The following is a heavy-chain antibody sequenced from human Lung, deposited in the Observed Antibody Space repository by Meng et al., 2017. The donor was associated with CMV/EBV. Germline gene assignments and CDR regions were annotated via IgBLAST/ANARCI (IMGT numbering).Heavy chain of an antibody. CDR2: IYLGDRST. V-gene: IGHV3-23*03. CDR1: GFTFGTYG. D-gene: IGHD4-17*01. CDR3: AKKPVDYADP. J-gene: IGHJ5*02. Sequence: GGSLRLSCAASGFTFGTYGMSWVRQAPGKGLEWVAVIYLGDRSTWYGDFVKGRFSIYTDDSKSTVYLQMNSLRAEDTALYYCAKKPVDYADPWGQGILVTFSS.